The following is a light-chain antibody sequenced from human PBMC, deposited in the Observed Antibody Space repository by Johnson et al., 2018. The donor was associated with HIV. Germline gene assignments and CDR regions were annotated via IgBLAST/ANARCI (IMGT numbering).Light chain of an antibody. V-gene: IGLV1-51*01. CDR3: GPWDSSLSSYV. J-gene: IGLJ1*01. CDR2: ESY. Sequence: QSVLTQPPSVSAAPGQKVTISCSGSSSNIGNNYVSWYQQLPGTAPKLLIYESYKRPSGIPDRFSGSKSGTSATLGITGLQTGDEADYYCGPWDSSLSSYVFGTGTKVTVL. CDR1: SSNIGNNY.